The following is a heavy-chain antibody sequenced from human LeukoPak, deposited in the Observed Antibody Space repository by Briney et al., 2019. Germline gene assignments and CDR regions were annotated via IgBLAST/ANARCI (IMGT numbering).Heavy chain of an antibody. J-gene: IGHJ4*02. CDR3: ARRNEKYSFEY. CDR1: GYSFPTFW. CDR2: IYPDDSNT. D-gene: IGHD2/OR15-2a*01. V-gene: IGHV5-51*01. Sequence: GESLKISCKGSGYSFPTFWIGWVRQMPGKGLEWMGIIYPDDSNTRYSPSFQGQVTISADKSINTAYLQWSSLKASDTAIYYCARRNEKYSFEYWGQGTLVTVSP.